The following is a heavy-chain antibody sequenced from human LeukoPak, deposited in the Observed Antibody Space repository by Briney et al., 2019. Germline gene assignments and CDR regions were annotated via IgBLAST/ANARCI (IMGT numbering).Heavy chain of an antibody. CDR3: AREPGPAAPPVDY. CDR2: ISSGSSYI. J-gene: IGHJ4*02. CDR1: GSTFTTYG. Sequence: GGSLRLSCAASGSTFTTYGMNWVRQAPGKGLEWVSFISSGSSYIYYADSVKGRFTISRDNAKNSVYLQMNSLRAEDTAVYYCAREPGPAAPPVDYWGQGTLVTVSS. D-gene: IGHD2-2*01. V-gene: IGHV3-21*01.